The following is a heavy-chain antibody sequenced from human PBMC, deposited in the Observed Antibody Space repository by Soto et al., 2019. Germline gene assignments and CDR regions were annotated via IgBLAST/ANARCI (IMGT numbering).Heavy chain of an antibody. CDR2: INAYNGNT. D-gene: IGHD3-16*01. J-gene: IGHJ4*02. V-gene: IGHV1-18*01. Sequence: QVQLVQSGAEVKKPGASVKVSCKASGYTFTSYGIRWVRQAPGQGLEWMGWINAYNGNTNYAQNLQGRLTMTTDTATSTAYMELRSLRSDDTAVYDWAREWFGGDYWSQGTLVTVSS. CDR3: AREWFGGDY. CDR1: GYTFTSYG.